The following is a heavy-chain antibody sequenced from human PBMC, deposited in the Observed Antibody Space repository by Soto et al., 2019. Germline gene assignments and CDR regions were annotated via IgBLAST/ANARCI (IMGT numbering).Heavy chain of an antibody. J-gene: IGHJ4*02. CDR3: ARQRVSGYYFGY. Sequence: PSETLSLTCTVSGGSISSSSYYWGWIRQPPGKGLEWIGSIYYSGSTYYNPSLKSRVTISVDTSKNQFSLKLSSVTAADTTVYYCARQRVSGYYFGYWGQGTLVTVSS. D-gene: IGHD3-22*01. V-gene: IGHV4-39*01. CDR1: GGSISSSSYY. CDR2: IYYSGST.